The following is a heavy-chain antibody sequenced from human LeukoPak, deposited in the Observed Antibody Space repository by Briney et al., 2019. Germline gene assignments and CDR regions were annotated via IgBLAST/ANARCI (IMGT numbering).Heavy chain of an antibody. D-gene: IGHD4-17*01. J-gene: IGHJ4*02. CDR1: GFTVTSNY. V-gene: IGHV3-66*01. CDR2: IYSGGTT. Sequence: GGSLRLSCVVSGFTVTSNYMSWVRQAPGKGLEWVSVIYSGGTTNYADSVKGRFIVYRDNSKNTLHLQMNTLRAEDTAVYYCASKLTSGYWGQGTLVTVSS. CDR3: ASKLTSGY.